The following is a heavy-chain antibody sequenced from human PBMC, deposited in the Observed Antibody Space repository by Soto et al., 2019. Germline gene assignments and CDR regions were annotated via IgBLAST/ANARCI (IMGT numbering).Heavy chain of an antibody. D-gene: IGHD2-2*01. CDR2: INPNSGGT. CDR1: GYTFTGYY. CDR3: ARGYCSSTSCPYYYYYGMDV. J-gene: IGHJ6*02. Sequence: ASVKVSCKASGYTFTGYYMHWVRQAPGQGLEWMGWINPNSGGTNYAQKFQGRVTMTRDTSISTAYMELSRLRSDDTAVYYCARGYCSSTSCPYYYYYGMDVLGQGTTVTVSS. V-gene: IGHV1-2*02.